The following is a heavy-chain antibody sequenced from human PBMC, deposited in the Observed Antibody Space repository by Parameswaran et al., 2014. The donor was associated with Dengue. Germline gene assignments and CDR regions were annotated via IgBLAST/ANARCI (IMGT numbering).Heavy chain of an antibody. CDR3: ARGRYFDWLLSNWFDP. J-gene: IGHJ5*02. V-gene: IGHV4-30-4*01. D-gene: IGHD3-9*01. Sequence: VRQAPGKGLEWIGYIYYSGSIYYNPSLKSRLTISVDTSKNQFSLKLSSVTAADTAVYYCARGRYFDWLLSNWFDPWGQGTLVTVSS. CDR2: IYYSGSI.